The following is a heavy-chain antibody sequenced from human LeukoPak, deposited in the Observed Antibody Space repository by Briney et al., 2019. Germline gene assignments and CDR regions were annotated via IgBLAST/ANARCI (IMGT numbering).Heavy chain of an antibody. Sequence: GGSLRLSCAASGFTFSGYIMNWVRQAPGKGLEWVSFIGTSGNTIYYADSVKGRFTVSRDNAKNSLYLQMDSLRAEDTAVYYCARDQWLDYWGRGTLVTVSS. CDR1: GFTFSGYI. J-gene: IGHJ4*02. D-gene: IGHD6-19*01. V-gene: IGHV3-48*01. CDR2: IGTSGNTI. CDR3: ARDQWLDY.